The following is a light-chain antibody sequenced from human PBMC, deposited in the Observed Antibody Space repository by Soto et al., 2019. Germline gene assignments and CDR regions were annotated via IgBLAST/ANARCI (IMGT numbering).Light chain of an antibody. CDR3: LQHNSYPIT. Sequence: DIQMTQSPSSLSAFVGDSVTFTCRASQGISNYLAWYHQKPGKVPKLLVYAASTLQSGVPSRFSGSGSGTEFTLTIRSLQPEDVGTYYCLQHNSYPITFGQGTRLEIK. CDR2: AAS. V-gene: IGKV1-27*01. CDR1: QGISNY. J-gene: IGKJ5*01.